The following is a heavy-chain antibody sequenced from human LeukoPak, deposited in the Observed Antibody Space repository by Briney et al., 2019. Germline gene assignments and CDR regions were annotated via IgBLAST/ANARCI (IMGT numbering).Heavy chain of an antibody. CDR3: AKLGYWYDRRGLLI. V-gene: IGHV3-30*18. Sequence: GGSLRLSCAASGFTFSSYAMHWVRQAPGKGLEWVVVISYDGSKKYYAESVKGRFTISRDNSKNTLYLQMNSLRAEDTAVYYCAKLGYWYDRRGLLIWGQGTMVTVS. CDR1: GFTFSSYA. J-gene: IGHJ3*02. CDR2: ISYDGSKK. D-gene: IGHD3-22*01.